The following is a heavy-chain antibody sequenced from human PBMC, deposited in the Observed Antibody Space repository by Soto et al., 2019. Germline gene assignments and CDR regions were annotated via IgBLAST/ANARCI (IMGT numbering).Heavy chain of an antibody. CDR1: GFTFSSFA. V-gene: IGHV3-33*01. D-gene: IGHD2-2*01. J-gene: IGHJ4*02. CDR2: IWYDGSNK. CDR3: ARGRPRYCSTNNCPHDFDY. Sequence: VQLVESGGGVVQPGGSLRLSCSASGFTFSSFAMYWARQAPGKGLEWVAVIWYDGSNKYYGDSVKGRFTISRDNSKSTLYLQMNSLRVDDTAVYYCARGRPRYCSTNNCPHDFDYWGQGSLVTVSS.